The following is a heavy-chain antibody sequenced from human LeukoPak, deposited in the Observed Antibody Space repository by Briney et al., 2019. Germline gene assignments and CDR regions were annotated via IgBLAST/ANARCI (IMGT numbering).Heavy chain of an antibody. CDR3: ARDKIWGAGVMGIAVAGPFDY. D-gene: IGHD6-19*01. V-gene: IGHV3-53*01. J-gene: IGHJ4*02. Sequence: GGSLRLSCAASGFTVSSNYMSWVRQAPGKGLEWVSVIYSGGSTYYADSVKGRFTISRDNAKNSLYLQMNSLRAEDTALYYCARDKIWGAGVMGIAVAGPFDYWGQGTLVTVSS. CDR2: IYSGGST. CDR1: GFTVSSNY.